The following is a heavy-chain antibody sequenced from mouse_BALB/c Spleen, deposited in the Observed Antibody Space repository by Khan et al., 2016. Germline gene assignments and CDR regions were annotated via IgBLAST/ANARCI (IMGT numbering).Heavy chain of an antibody. Sequence: EVKLEESGGGLVQPGGSMRLSCVTSGFTFSNYWMNWVRQSPEKGLEWVAEVRLKSNNSGTHYAEYVKGRFTISGDDSKSSVYLQMNNLRVDDTGIYYCTRQDYDRVGYWGQGTLVTVSA. D-gene: IGHD2-4*01. J-gene: IGHJ3*01. CDR1: GFTFSNYW. CDR2: VRLKSNNSGT. V-gene: IGHV6-6*02. CDR3: TRQDYDRVGY.